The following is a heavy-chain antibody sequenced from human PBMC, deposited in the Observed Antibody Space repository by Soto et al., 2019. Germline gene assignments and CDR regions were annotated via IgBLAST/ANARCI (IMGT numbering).Heavy chain of an antibody. CDR2: ISYDGSNK. Sequence: GGSLRLSCAASGFTFSSYGMHWVRQAPGKGLEWVAVISYDGSNKYYADSVKGRFTISRDNSKNTLYLQMNSLRAEDTAVYYCAKDQVHYYGSGSYSSFDYWGQGTLVTVSS. D-gene: IGHD3-10*01. V-gene: IGHV3-30*18. J-gene: IGHJ4*02. CDR3: AKDQVHYYGSGSYSSFDY. CDR1: GFTFSSYG.